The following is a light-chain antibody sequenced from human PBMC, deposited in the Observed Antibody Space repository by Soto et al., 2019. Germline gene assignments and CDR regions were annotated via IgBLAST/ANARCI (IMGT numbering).Light chain of an antibody. CDR1: ESISNC. CDR3: QQYNTYSCT. V-gene: IGKV1-5*03. Sequence: DIQMTQSPSTLSASVGDRVTITCRASESISNCLAWFQQKPGKAPKLLIYNASVLEGGVPSRFSGSGSGTEFTLTISSLQPDDFATYYCQQYNTYSCTFGQGTKVDIK. CDR2: NAS. J-gene: IGKJ1*01.